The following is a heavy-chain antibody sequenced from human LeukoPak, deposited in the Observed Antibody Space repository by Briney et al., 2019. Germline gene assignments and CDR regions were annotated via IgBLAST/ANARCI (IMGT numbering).Heavy chain of an antibody. CDR2: INPNSGGT. D-gene: IGHD4-11*01. J-gene: IGHJ3*02. Sequence: ASVKVSCKASGYTFTGYYMHWVRQAPGQGLEGMGRINPNSGGTNYAQKFQGRVTMTRDTSISTAYMELSRLRSDETAVYYCASKLRSYSNPFGDAFDIWGQGTMVTVSS. CDR3: ASKLRSYSNPFGDAFDI. V-gene: IGHV1-2*02. CDR1: GYTFTGYY.